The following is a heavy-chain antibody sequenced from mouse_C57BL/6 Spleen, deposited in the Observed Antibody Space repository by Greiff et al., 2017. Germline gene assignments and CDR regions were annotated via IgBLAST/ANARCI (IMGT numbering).Heavy chain of an antibody. CDR3: SRFFRYAGYPYAMDY. CDR1: GFNIKDYY. J-gene: IGHJ4*01. D-gene: IGHD2-3*01. CDR2: NDPEDGDT. Sequence: EVQLQQSGAELVRPGASVKLSCTASGFNIKDYYMHWVKQRPEQGLEWIGRNDPEDGDTEYAPKFQGKATMTADTSSNTAYLQLSSLTSEDTAVYYCSRFFRYAGYPYAMDYWGQGTSVTVSS. V-gene: IGHV14-1*01.